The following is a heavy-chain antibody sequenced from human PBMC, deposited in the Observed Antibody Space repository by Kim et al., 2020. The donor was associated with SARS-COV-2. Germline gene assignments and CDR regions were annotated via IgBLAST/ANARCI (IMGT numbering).Heavy chain of an antibody. D-gene: IGHD3-3*01. CDR3: VAFLSGLPY. Sequence: YTTDYAAYVKGRFTVSRDDSNNSLYLQMDSLKTEDTAVYYCVAFLSGLPYWGQGPLVTVSS. CDR2: YTT. J-gene: IGHJ4*02. V-gene: IGHV3-72*01.